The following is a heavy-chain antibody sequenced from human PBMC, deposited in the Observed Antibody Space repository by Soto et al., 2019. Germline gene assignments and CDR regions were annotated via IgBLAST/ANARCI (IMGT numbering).Heavy chain of an antibody. CDR3: ARAAYYYASSGYYPGDY. CDR2: IIPIFGTA. D-gene: IGHD3-22*01. V-gene: IGHV1-69*05. Sequence: WASVKVSCKASGGTFTNYAFSWVRQAPGQGLEWLGGIIPIFGTADYAQKFQGRVTITRDTSASTAYMEVSSLRSEDTAVYYCARAAYYYASSGYYPGDYWGQGSLVTVSS. CDR1: GGTFTNYA. J-gene: IGHJ4*02.